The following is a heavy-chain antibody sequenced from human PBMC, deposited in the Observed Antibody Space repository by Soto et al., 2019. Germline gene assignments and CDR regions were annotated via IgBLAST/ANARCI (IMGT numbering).Heavy chain of an antibody. CDR2: ISSSSSTI. CDR1: GFTFSSYS. CDR3: ARDNYYDSSGYHWGWGAFDI. D-gene: IGHD3-22*01. V-gene: IGHV3-48*01. J-gene: IGHJ3*02. Sequence: HPGGSLRLSCAASGFTFSSYSMNWVRQAPGKGLEWVSYISSSSSTIYYADSVKGRFTISRDNAKNSLYLQMNSLRAEDTAVYYCARDNYYDSSGYHWGWGAFDIWGQGTMVTVSS.